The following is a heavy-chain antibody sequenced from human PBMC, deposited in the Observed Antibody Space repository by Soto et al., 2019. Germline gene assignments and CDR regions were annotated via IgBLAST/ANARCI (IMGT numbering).Heavy chain of an antibody. CDR1: GGTFSSYT. D-gene: IGHD6-6*01. V-gene: IGHV1-69*02. CDR3: AQKSLSGYSSSSPYYYYYYMDV. CDR2: IIPILGIA. J-gene: IGHJ6*03. Sequence: SVKVSCKASGGTFSSYTISWVRQAPGQGLEWMGRIIPILGIANYAQKFQGRVTITADKSTSTAYMELSSLRSEDTAVYYCAQKSLSGYSSSSPYYYYYYMDVWGKGTTVTVSS.